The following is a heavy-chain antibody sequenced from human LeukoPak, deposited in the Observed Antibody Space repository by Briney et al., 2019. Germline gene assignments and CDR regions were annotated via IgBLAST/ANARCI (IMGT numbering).Heavy chain of an antibody. D-gene: IGHD3-10*01. Sequence: SVKVSCKASGGTFSSYAISWVRQAPGQGLEWMGGIIPIFGTANYAQKFQGRVTITADESTSTAYMELSSLRSEDTAVYYCARAALLWFGEFSYYYYYMDVWGKGTTVTVSS. CDR3: ARAALLWFGEFSYYYYYMDV. V-gene: IGHV1-69*13. J-gene: IGHJ6*03. CDR2: IIPIFGTA. CDR1: GGTFSSYA.